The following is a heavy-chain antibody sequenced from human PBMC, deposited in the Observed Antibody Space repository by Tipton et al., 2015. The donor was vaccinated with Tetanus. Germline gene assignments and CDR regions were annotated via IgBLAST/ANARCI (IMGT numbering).Heavy chain of an antibody. CDR3: ARDRYGDYAVDY. CDR1: ELTFSGHG. V-gene: IGHV3-30*03. D-gene: IGHD4-17*01. J-gene: IGHJ4*02. Sequence: QVQLVQSGGGVVQPGGSLRLSCAGSELTFSGHGMFWVRLPPGKGLEWVAFVSFDGSKEDYSDSVKGRFSISRDNSKKTMYLQMNSLRAEDTAVYYCARDRYGDYAVDYWGQGTLVTVSS. CDR2: VSFDGSKE.